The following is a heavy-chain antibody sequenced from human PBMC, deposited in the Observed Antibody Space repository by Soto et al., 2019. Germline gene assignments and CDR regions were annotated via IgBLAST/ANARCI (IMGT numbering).Heavy chain of an antibody. D-gene: IGHD3-10*01. CDR2: IGAYNGNT. Sequence: ASVKVSCKASGYTFTSYGISWVRQAPGQGLEWMGWIGAYNGNTNYAQKLQGRVTMTTDTSTSTAYMELRSLRSDDTAVYYCARDWGRGYYHYMDVSGKGTTVTVSS. V-gene: IGHV1-18*01. CDR1: GYTFTSYG. J-gene: IGHJ6*03. CDR3: ARDWGRGYYHYMDV.